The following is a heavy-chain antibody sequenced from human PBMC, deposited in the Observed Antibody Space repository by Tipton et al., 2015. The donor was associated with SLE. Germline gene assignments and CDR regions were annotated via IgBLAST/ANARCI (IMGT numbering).Heavy chain of an antibody. J-gene: IGHJ2*01. CDR2: IKQDGSEK. D-gene: IGHD5-12*01. V-gene: IGHV3-7*01. Sequence: GSLRLSCAASGFTFSSYWMSWVRQAPGKGLEWVANIKQDGSEKYYVDSVKGRLTISRDNAKNSLYLQMNSLRAEDTAEYYCARDQRLLAWYFDLWGRGTLVTVSS. CDR3: ARDQRLLAWYFDL. CDR1: GFTFSSYW.